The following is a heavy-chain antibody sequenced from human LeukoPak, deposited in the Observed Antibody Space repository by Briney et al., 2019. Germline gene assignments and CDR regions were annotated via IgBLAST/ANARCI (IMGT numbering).Heavy chain of an antibody. CDR2: IGSYGGDT. CDR3: ARDLWNFYDDSGYYRDFDS. CDR1: TSR. V-gene: IGHV1-18*01. D-gene: IGHD3-22*01. J-gene: IGHJ5*01. Sequence: TSRISWVRQAPGQGLEWMGWIGSYGGDTYYAQKFQGRVTVTTDTSTSTVYMEPRRLRSDDTAVYYCARDLWNFYDDSGYYRDFDSWGQGTLVTVSS.